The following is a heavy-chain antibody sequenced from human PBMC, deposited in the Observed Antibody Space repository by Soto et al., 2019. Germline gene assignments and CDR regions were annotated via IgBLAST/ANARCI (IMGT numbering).Heavy chain of an antibody. CDR2: TYYRSKWYN. CDR1: GDSVSSNSAA. V-gene: IGHV6-1*01. J-gene: IGHJ4*02. D-gene: IGHD2-15*01. CDR3: ARDRGWGGYCSGGSCYREFDY. Sequence: SQTLSLTCAISGDSVSSNSAAWNWIRQSPSRGLEWLGRTYYRSKWYNDYAVSVKSRITINPDTSKNQFSLQLNSVTPEDTAVYYCARDRGWGGYCSGGSCYREFDYWGQGTLVTVSS.